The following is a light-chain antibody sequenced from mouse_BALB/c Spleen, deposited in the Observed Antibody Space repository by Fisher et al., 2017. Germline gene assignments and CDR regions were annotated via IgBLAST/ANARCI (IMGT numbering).Light chain of an antibody. J-gene: IGKJ2*01. CDR1: SGVSY. CDR3: QQWSSNPPT. CDR2: EIS. V-gene: IGKV4-86*01. Sequence: DIVITQTTAITAASLGQKVTITCSASSGVSYMHWYQQKSGTSPKPRIYEISKLASGVPARFSGSGSGTSYSLTISRMEAEDAATYYCQQWSSNPPTFGGGTKLEIK.